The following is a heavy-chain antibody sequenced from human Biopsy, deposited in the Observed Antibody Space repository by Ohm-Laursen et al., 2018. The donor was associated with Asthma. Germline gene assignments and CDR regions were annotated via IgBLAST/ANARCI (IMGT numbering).Heavy chain of an antibody. J-gene: IGHJ6*02. CDR1: GGSINNFY. Sequence: TLSLTCTVSGGSINNFYWSWIRQPPGKGLESIGHVYYSGSTNYNPSLKSRVTISIDASKNQFSLKLTSVTAADTAVYYCARGPELDVWGQGTTVTVSS. V-gene: IGHV4-59*01. CDR2: VYYSGST. CDR3: ARGPELDV.